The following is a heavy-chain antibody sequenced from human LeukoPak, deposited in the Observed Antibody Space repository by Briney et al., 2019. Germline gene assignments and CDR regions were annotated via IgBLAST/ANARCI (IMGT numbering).Heavy chain of an antibody. Sequence: GGSLKISCKGSGYSFTSYWIDWVRQMPGKGLEWMWIIYPGDSDTRYSPSFQGQVTISADKSISTAYLQWSSLKASDTAMYYCARHPDYYDSSGYYPGYYFDYWGQGTLVTVSS. CDR2: IYPGDSDT. V-gene: IGHV5-51*01. D-gene: IGHD3-22*01. CDR1: GYSFTSYW. J-gene: IGHJ4*02. CDR3: ARHPDYYDSSGYYPGYYFDY.